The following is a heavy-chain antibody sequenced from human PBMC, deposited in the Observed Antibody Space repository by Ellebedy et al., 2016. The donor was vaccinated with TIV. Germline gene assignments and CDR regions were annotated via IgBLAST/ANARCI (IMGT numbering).Heavy chain of an antibody. Sequence: PGESLKISCAASGFSFSGYAMSWVRQAPGKGLEWVSSISKSGSSTYYADSEKGRFTISRDNSKNTVNLQMNSLRAEDTAVYYCAKLAGVHSWYFDYWGQGTLVTVSS. CDR2: ISKSGSST. CDR1: GFSFSGYA. D-gene: IGHD2-8*02. CDR3: AKLAGVHSWYFDY. V-gene: IGHV3-23*01. J-gene: IGHJ4*02.